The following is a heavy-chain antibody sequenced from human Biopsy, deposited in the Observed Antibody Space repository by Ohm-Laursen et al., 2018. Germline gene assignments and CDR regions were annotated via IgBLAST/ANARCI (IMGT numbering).Heavy chain of an antibody. J-gene: IGHJ2*01. Sequence: SETLSLTCTVSDGSINSYYWNWIRQPPGKRPEWIGNIYYSGSTDYNPSLQSRVTISVDTSKNHFSLRLRSVTPADTAIYYCARDRGYYSDRTVPGYFDLWGRGTLVTVSS. V-gene: IGHV4-59*12. CDR1: DGSINSYY. D-gene: IGHD3-22*01. CDR3: ARDRGYYSDRTVPGYFDL. CDR2: IYYSGST.